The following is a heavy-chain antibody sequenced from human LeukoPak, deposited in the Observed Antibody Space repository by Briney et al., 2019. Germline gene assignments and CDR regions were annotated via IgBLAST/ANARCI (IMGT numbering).Heavy chain of an antibody. CDR3: ARGGRFLEAHWFDP. CDR2: IKQDGSEK. D-gene: IGHD3-3*01. J-gene: IGHJ5*02. CDR1: GFTFSSYW. V-gene: IGHV3-7*01. Sequence: QPGGSLRLSCAASGFTFSSYWMSWVRQAPGKGLEWVANIKQDGSEKYYVDSVEGRFTISRDNAKNSLYLQMNSLRAEDTAVYYCARGGRFLEAHWFDPWGQGTLVTVSS.